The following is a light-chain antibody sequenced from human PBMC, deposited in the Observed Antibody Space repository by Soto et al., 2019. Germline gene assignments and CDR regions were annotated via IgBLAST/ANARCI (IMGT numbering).Light chain of an antibody. V-gene: IGLV2-14*01. J-gene: IGLJ3*02. CDR1: SSDVGGHDY. CDR2: EVR. CDR3: SSYSSSSTWV. Sequence: QSVLTQPASVSGSPGQSITISCTGTSSDVGGHDYVSWYQQHPGKAPKLIIYEVRNRPSGVSNRFSGSKSGNTASLTISGLQAEDEADYYCSSYSSSSTWVFGGGTK.